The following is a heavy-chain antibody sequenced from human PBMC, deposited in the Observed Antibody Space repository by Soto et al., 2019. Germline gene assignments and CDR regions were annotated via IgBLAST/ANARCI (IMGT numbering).Heavy chain of an antibody. D-gene: IGHD2-2*01. CDR2: ISWNSNAI. V-gene: IGHV3-9*01. CDR3: VKDKANQHQFPHSYWYYGMDD. J-gene: IGHJ6*02. CDR1: GFIFENYA. Sequence: QPGGSLRLSSAASGFIFENYAMHWVRQVPGKGPEWVAGISWNSNAIAYADSVRGRFTVSRDNAKTSLYLKMNSLRAEDAALYYCVKDKANQHQFPHSYWYYGMDDWGQGTTVTVSS.